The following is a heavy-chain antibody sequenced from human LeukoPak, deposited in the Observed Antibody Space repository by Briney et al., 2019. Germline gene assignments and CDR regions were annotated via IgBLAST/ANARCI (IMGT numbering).Heavy chain of an antibody. CDR3: AKDLDGGGAIYDSSGFDY. J-gene: IGHJ4*02. CDR2: ISWNSGSI. D-gene: IGHD3-22*01. Sequence: GGSLRLSCAASGFTFDDYAMHWVRQAPGKSLEWVSGISWNSGSIGYADSVKGRFTISRDNAKNSLYLQMNSLRAEDMALYYCAKDLDGGGAIYDSSGFDYWGQGTLVTVSS. V-gene: IGHV3-9*03. CDR1: GFTFDDYA.